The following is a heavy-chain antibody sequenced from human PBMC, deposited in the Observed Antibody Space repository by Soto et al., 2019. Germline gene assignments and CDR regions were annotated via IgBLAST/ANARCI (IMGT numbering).Heavy chain of an antibody. J-gene: IGHJ2*01. CDR2: SNPSGGST. CDR1: VCTFPSYY. Sequence: VGVNVSCQASVCTFPSYYMHWVRQAPGQGLEWMGISNPSGGSTSYAQKFQGRVTMTRDTSTITVYMELSRLRSEDTAVYYCARGATDYWYFDLWGRGTLVTVSS. V-gene: IGHV1-46*01. CDR3: ARGATDYWYFDL.